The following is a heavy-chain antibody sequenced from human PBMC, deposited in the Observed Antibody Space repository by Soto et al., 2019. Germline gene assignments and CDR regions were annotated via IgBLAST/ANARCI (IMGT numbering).Heavy chain of an antibody. Sequence: SETLSLTCGVYGGSFSVYYWSWIRQYPGKGLEWIGEINHSGSTNYNPSLKSRVTISVDTSKNQFSLKLSSVTAADTAVYYCAREERHVGFGPWGQGTLVTVSS. CDR3: AREERHVGFGP. CDR1: GGSFSVYY. D-gene: IGHD2-15*01. CDR2: INHSGST. V-gene: IGHV4-34*01. J-gene: IGHJ5*02.